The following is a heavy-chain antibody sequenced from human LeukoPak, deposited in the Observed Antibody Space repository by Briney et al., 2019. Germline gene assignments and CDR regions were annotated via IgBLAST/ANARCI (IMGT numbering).Heavy chain of an antibody. J-gene: IGHJ6*02. Sequence: GVSLRLSCAASGFTFSSYWMHWVRQAPGKGLVWCSRINSDASSTSYADSVKGRFTISRDNAKNTLYLQMNSLRAEDTAVYYCMLRPYYYYGMDVWGQGTTVTVSS. V-gene: IGHV3-74*01. CDR2: INSDASST. D-gene: IGHD5-12*01. CDR1: GFTFSSYW. CDR3: MLRPYYYYGMDV.